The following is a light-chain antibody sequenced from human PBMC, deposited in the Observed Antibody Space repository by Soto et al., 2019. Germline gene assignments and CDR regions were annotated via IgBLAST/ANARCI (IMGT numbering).Light chain of an antibody. CDR1: QSLLSGSDNKNY. CDR3: QQHYSAQLT. Sequence: DIVMTQSPDSLAVSLGERATINCKSSQSLLSGSDNKNYLAWSQQKPGQPPKLLIYWADTRASGVPDRFTGSGSVTDFTLTINLLQPEDVAVYYCQQHYSAQLTFGGGTKVEIK. CDR2: WAD. J-gene: IGKJ4*01. V-gene: IGKV4-1*01.